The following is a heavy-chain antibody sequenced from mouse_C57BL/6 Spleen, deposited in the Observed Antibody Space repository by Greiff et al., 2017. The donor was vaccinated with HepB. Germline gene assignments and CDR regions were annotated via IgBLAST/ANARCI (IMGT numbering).Heavy chain of an antibody. CDR3: TRSAINTVVATYWYFDV. CDR2: INPSSGYT. D-gene: IGHD1-1*01. J-gene: IGHJ1*03. CDR1: GYTFTSYT. V-gene: IGHV1-4*01. Sequence: VQLQQSGAELARPGASVKMSCKASGYTFTSYTMHWVKQRPGQGLEWIGYINPSSGYTKYNQKFKDKATLTADKSSSTAYMQLSSLTSEDSAVYYCTRSAINTVVATYWYFDVWGTGTTVTVSS.